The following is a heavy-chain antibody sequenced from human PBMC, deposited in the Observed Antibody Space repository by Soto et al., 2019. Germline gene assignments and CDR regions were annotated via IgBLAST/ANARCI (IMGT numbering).Heavy chain of an antibody. J-gene: IGHJ4*02. CDR1: GDSIRSYY. Sequence: SETLSLTCTVSGDSIRSYYLSWIRQPPGKGLEWIGYIYYSGYTSYNPSLKSRVTISVDTSKNHFSLKLNSVTAADTAVYYCARCFSGNYPSRTEEPYDFDAWGQGTLVTVSS. D-gene: IGHD1-26*01. CDR2: IYYSGYT. V-gene: IGHV4-59*01. CDR3: ARCFSGNYPSRTEEPYDFDA.